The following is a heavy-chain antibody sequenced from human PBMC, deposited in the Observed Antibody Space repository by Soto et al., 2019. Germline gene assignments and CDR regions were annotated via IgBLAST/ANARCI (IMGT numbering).Heavy chain of an antibody. J-gene: IGHJ5*02. CDR1: GYTFTSYD. CDR3: ASAVAAYPGDWFDP. CDR2: MNPNSGNT. D-gene: IGHD6-13*01. V-gene: IGHV1-8*01. Sequence: ASVKVSCKASGYTFTSYDINWVRHAIGQGLEWMGWMNPNSGNTGYAQKFQGRVTMTRNTSISTAYMELSSLRSEDTAVYYCASAVAAYPGDWFDPWGQGTLVTVSS.